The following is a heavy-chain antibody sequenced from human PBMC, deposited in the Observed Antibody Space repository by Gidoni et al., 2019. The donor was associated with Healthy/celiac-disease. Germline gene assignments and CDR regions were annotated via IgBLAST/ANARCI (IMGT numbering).Heavy chain of an antibody. D-gene: IGHD3-22*01. CDR1: GFTVRSNY. Sequence: EVQLVESGGGLIQPGGSLGLSCAASGFTVRSNYMSWVRQAPGKGLEWVSVIYSGGSTYYADSVKGRFTISRDNSKNTLYLQMNSLRAEDTAVYYCARDIKDYYDSSGYGYWGQGTLVTVSS. CDR2: IYSGGST. J-gene: IGHJ4*02. V-gene: IGHV3-53*01. CDR3: ARDIKDYYDSSGYGY.